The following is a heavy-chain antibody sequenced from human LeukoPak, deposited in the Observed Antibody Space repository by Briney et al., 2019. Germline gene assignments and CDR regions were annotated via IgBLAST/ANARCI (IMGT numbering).Heavy chain of an antibody. CDR2: INHSGST. CDR3: ARGGFDAIYYFDY. J-gene: IGHJ4*02. D-gene: IGHD2-8*01. Sequence: SETLSLTCAVYGGSFSGYYWSWIRQPPGKGLEWIGEINHSGSTNYNPSLKSRVTISVDTSKNQFFLKLSSVTAADTAVYYCARGGFDAIYYFDYWGQGTLVTVSS. V-gene: IGHV4-34*01. CDR1: GGSFSGYY.